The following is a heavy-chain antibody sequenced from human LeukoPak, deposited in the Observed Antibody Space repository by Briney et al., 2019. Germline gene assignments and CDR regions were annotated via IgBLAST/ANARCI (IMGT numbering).Heavy chain of an antibody. D-gene: IGHD6-25*01. CDR2: INHSGST. J-gene: IGHJ6*03. CDR1: GGSFSGYY. Sequence: KASETLSLTCAVYGGSFSGYYWSWIRQPPGKGLEWIGEINHSGSTNYNPSLKSRVTISVDTSKNQFSLKLSSVTAADTAVYYCARGSATIAPHYYYMDVWGKGTTVTVSS. CDR3: ARGSATIAPHYYYMDV. V-gene: IGHV4-34*01.